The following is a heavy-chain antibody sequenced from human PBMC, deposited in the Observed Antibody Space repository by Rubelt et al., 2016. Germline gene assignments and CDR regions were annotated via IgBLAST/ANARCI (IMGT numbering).Heavy chain of an antibody. Sequence: QVQLQESGPGLVRPSATLSLTCTVSGGSITSGSNYWGWIRQPPGKGLEWIASVYYGGRPYYHPSLQSRVPISLHAAKNQLSLNLSACTAADSAVYYCVRHNRRSCTGDCFALDIWGQGTMVTVSS. J-gene: IGHJ3*02. V-gene: IGHV4-39*07. D-gene: IGHD2-8*02. CDR2: VYYGGRP. CDR1: GGSITSGSNY. CDR3: VRHNRRSCTGDCFALDI.